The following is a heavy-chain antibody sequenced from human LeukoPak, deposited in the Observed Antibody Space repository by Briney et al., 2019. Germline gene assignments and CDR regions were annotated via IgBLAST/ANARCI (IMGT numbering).Heavy chain of an antibody. J-gene: IGHJ4*02. V-gene: IGHV1-24*01. D-gene: IGHD6-6*01. CDR3: ATFRGMYSSSTKLESFDY. Sequence: ASVKVSCKVSGYTLTELSMHWVRQAPGKGLEWMGGFDPEDGETIYAQKFQGRVTMTEDTSTDTAYMELSSLRSEDTAVYYCATFRGMYSSSTKLESFDYWGQGTLVTVSS. CDR2: FDPEDGET. CDR1: GYTLTELS.